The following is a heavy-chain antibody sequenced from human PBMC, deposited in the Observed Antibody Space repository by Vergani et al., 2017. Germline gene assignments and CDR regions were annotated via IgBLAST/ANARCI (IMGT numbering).Heavy chain of an antibody. J-gene: IGHJ4*02. CDR1: GFTFGDYA. D-gene: IGHD3-10*01. Sequence: EVQLVESGGGLVQPGRSLRLSCTASGFTFGDYAMSWFRQAPGKGLEWVGFIRSKAYGGTTEYAASVKGRFTISRDDSKSIAYLQMNSLKTEDTAVYYCTRDGYYGSGSYIFDYWGQGTLVTVSS. CDR2: IRSKAYGGTT. CDR3: TRDGYYGSGSYIFDY. V-gene: IGHV3-49*03.